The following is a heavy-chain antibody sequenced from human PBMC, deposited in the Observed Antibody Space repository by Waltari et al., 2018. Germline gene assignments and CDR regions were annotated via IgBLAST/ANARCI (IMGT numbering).Heavy chain of an antibody. V-gene: IGHV4-34*01. Sequence: QVQLQQWGAGLLKPSETLSLTCAVYGGSFSGYYWSWIRQPPGKGLEWIGEINHSGSTNYNPSLKSRVTISVDTSKNQSSLKLSSVTAADTAVYYCARGRGYDFWSGYFYYMDVWGKGTTVTVSS. D-gene: IGHD3-3*01. CDR1: GGSFSGYY. J-gene: IGHJ6*03. CDR2: INHSGST. CDR3: ARGRGYDFWSGYFYYMDV.